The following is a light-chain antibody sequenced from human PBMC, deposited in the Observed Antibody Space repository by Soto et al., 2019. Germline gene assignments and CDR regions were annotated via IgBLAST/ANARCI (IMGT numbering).Light chain of an antibody. CDR3: QQYNNWPWT. J-gene: IGKJ5*01. Sequence: EILMTQSPATLSVSPGERATLSCRASQSVTSILAWYQQKPGQAPRLLIYGASSRATGIPARFSGSGSGTEFTLTISSLQSEDFAVYYCQQYNNWPWTFGQGTRLEI. CDR2: GAS. V-gene: IGKV3-15*01. CDR1: QSVTSI.